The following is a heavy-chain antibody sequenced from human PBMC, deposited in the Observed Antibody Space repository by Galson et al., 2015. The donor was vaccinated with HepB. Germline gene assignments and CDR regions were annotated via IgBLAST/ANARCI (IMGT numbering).Heavy chain of an antibody. Sequence: SLRLSCAASGFTFSTYSMNWVRQAPGKGLEWVSYISSSFSSIHYADSVKGRFTISRDNAKSSLYLQMNSLGAEDTAIYYCARAYYDTAGGYYFDNWGQGTLVTVSS. CDR3: ARAYYDTAGGYYFDN. CDR1: GFTFSTYS. D-gene: IGHD3-22*01. CDR2: ISSSFSSI. V-gene: IGHV3-48*01. J-gene: IGHJ4*02.